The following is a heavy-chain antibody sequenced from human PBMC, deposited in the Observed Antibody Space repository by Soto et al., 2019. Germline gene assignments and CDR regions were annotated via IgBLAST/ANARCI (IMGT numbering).Heavy chain of an antibody. D-gene: IGHD1-26*01. CDR1: GFTFSSYG. J-gene: IGHJ4*02. CDR3: AKDSRRSIVGATTTFDY. Sequence: HPGGSLRLSCAASGFTFSSYGMHWVRQAPGKGLEWVAVISYDGSNKYYADSVKGRFTISRDNSKNTLYLQMNSLRAEDTAVYYCAKDSRRSIVGATTTFDYWGQGTLVTVSS. CDR2: ISYDGSNK. V-gene: IGHV3-30*18.